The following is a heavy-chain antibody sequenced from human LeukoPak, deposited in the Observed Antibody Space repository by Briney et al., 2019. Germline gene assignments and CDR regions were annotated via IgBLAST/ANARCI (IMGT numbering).Heavy chain of an antibody. CDR1: GFTFSGSA. J-gene: IGHJ6*02. CDR2: IRSKANSYAT. Sequence: GGSLRLSCAASGFTFSGSAMHWVRQASGKGLEWVGRIRSKANSYATAYAASVKGRFTISRDDSKNTAYLQMNSLKTEDTAVYYCTRELGYCSSTSCWSYGMDVWGQGPTVTVSS. D-gene: IGHD2-2*01. CDR3: TRELGYCSSTSCWSYGMDV. V-gene: IGHV3-73*01.